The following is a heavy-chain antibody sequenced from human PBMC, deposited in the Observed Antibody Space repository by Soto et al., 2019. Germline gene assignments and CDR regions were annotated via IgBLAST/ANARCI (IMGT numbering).Heavy chain of an antibody. J-gene: IGHJ6*02. D-gene: IGHD2-2*01. CDR3: ARVKSVPAAMLNYYYYGVDV. Sequence: PSQTLSLTCAISGDSVSSNSAAWNWIRQSPSRGLEWLGRTYYRSKWYNDYAVSVKSRITINPDTSKNQFSLQLNSVTPEDTAVYYCARVKSVPAAMLNYYYYGVDVWGQGTTVTVSS. CDR1: GDSVSSNSAA. V-gene: IGHV6-1*01. CDR2: TYYRSKWYN.